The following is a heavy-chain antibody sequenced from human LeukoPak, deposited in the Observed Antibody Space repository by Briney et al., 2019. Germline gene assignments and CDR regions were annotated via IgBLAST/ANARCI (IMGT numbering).Heavy chain of an antibody. Sequence: ASVKVSCKASGYTFTCYGISWVRQAPGQGLEWMGWISAYNGNTSYAQKLQGRVTMTTDTSTSTAYMELRSLRSDDTAVYYCAREGRDYDSLDYWGQGTLVTVSS. J-gene: IGHJ4*02. CDR2: ISAYNGNT. D-gene: IGHD3-22*01. CDR3: AREGRDYDSLDY. V-gene: IGHV1-18*01. CDR1: GYTFTCYG.